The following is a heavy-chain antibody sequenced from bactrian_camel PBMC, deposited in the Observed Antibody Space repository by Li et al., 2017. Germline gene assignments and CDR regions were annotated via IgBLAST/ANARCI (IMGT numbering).Heavy chain of an antibody. CDR2: ISSTGTT. D-gene: IGHD6*01. CDR1: GYIFSSCG. J-gene: IGHJ4*01. V-gene: IGHV3S53*01. Sequence: HVQLVESGGGSVQAGGSLKLSCAASGYIFSSCGMAWHRQAPGKERELVSSISSTGTTSYADSVEGRVTISQDYAKNTMYLQMNNLKTEDTAVYYCAPAGRSYVDIKCRARLGQGTQVTVS.